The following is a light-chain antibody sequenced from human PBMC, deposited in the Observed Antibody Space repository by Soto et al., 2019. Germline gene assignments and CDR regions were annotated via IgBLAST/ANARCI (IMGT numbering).Light chain of an antibody. CDR1: SSDVGGYNY. CDR2: DVS. J-gene: IGLJ1*01. V-gene: IGLV2-14*03. Sequence: QSALTQPASVSGSPGQSITISCTGTSSDVGGYNYVSWYQQHPGEAPKLVIYDVSNRPSGVSNRFSGSKSGDTASLTISGLQAEDEAVYYCSSYTSSTSYVFGTGTKLTVL. CDR3: SSYTSSTSYV.